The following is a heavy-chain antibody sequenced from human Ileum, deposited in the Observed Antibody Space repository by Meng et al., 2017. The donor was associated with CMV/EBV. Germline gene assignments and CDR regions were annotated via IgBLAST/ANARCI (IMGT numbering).Heavy chain of an antibody. Sequence: GESLKISCAASGFVFSTSAMSWVRQAPGRGLEWVSALSPGGGATYYAQSVSGRFSVSRDNSKNMVFLQLNSLRAEDTAVYYCAKGNNTAGFHPSYYALDVRGQGTTVTVSS. CDR2: LSPGGGAT. D-gene: IGHD2-8*02. V-gene: IGHV3-23*01. CDR3: AKGNNTAGFHPSYYALDV. J-gene: IGHJ6*02. CDR1: GFVFSTSA.